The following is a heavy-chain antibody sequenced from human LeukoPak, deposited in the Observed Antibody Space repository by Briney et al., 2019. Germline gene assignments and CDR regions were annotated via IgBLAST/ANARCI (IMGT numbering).Heavy chain of an antibody. J-gene: IGHJ4*02. CDR3: AKEITMIVAGPFGY. CDR2: ISYDGSNK. V-gene: IGHV3-30*18. D-gene: IGHD3-22*01. Sequence: GGSLRLSCAASGFTFSSYGMHWVRQAPGKGLEWVAVISYDGSNKYYADSVKGRFTISRDNSKNTLYLQMNSLRAEDTAVYYCAKEITMIVAGPFGYWGQGTLVTVSS. CDR1: GFTFSSYG.